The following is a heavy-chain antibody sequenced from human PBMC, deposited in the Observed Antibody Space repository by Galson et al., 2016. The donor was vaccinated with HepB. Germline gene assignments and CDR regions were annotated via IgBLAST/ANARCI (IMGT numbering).Heavy chain of an antibody. CDR2: ISSDGLTT. V-gene: IGHV3-74*03. Sequence: SLRLSCAASGFTFRTYWMHWVRQSPGMGLVWVSRISSDGLTTTDADSVKGRFPISRDNGRNTLYLQMNSLRAEDTGVYYCARDQTRRGPTTFDNWGQGTLVTVSS. CDR3: ARDQTRRGPTTFDN. CDR1: GFTFRTYW. D-gene: IGHD1-26*01. J-gene: IGHJ4*02.